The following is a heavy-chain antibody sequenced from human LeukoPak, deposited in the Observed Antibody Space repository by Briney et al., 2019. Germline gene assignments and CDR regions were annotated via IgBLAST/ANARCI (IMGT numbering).Heavy chain of an antibody. CDR2: INHSGST. CDR3: ARGSVDIVDYFDY. V-gene: IGHV4-34*01. J-gene: IGHJ4*02. Sequence: SETLSLTCGVYGGSFSGYYWSWIRQPPGKGLEWVGEINHSGSTNYNPSLKSRVTISVDTSKNQFSLKLSSVTAADTAVYYCARGSVDIVDYFDYWGQGTLVTVSS. CDR1: GGSFSGYY. D-gene: IGHD5-12*01.